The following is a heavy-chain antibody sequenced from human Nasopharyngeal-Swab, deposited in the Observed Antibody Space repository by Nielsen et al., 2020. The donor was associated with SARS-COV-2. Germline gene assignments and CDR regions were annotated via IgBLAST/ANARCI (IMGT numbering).Heavy chain of an antibody. J-gene: IGHJ4*02. CDR1: GFTVSSNY. V-gene: IGHV3-53*04. Sequence: GESLKISCAASGFTVSSNYMSWVRQAPGKGLEWVSVIYSGGSTYYADSVKGRFTISRHNSKNTLYLQMNSLRAEDTAVYYCAKDGIYYDSSGYWYYWGQGTLVTVSS. CDR3: AKDGIYYDSSGYWYY. CDR2: IYSGGST. D-gene: IGHD3-22*01.